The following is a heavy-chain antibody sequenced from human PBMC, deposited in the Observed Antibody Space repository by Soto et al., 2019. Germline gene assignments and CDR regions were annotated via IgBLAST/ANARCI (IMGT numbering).Heavy chain of an antibody. J-gene: IGHJ4*02. D-gene: IGHD5-12*01. V-gene: IGHV3-66*01. CDR1: GFTVSSNY. Sequence: GGSLRLSCAASGFTVSSNYMSWVRQAPGKGLEWVSVIYSGGSTYYADSVKGRFTISRDNSKNTLYLQMNSLRAEDTAVYYCARSQEVATIPTPFDYWGQGTLVTVSS. CDR3: ARSQEVATIPTPFDY. CDR2: IYSGGST.